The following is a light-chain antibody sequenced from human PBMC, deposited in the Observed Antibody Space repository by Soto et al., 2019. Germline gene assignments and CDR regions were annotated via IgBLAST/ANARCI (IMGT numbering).Light chain of an antibody. J-gene: IGKJ2*01. CDR1: QSISSSY. CDR3: QQYGGSPQYT. CDR2: GAS. Sequence: EIVLTQSPGTLSLSPGERATLSCRASQSISSSYLAWYQQKPGQAPRLLIYGASRRATGIPDRFSGSGSGTDFTLTISRLEPEDCALYYCQQYGGSPQYTFGQGTKLEIK. V-gene: IGKV3-20*01.